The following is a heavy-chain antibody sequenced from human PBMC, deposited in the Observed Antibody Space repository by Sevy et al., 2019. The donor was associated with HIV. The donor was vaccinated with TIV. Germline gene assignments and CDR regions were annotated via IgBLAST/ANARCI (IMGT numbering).Heavy chain of an antibody. CDR3: VAANTWQDY. D-gene: IGHD2-15*01. V-gene: IGHV3-74*01. Sequence: GGSLRLSCAASGFTFSSYWMHWVRQAPGKGPVWVSGVNSDGSSTNYADSGKGRFTMSRDSAKNTLYLQMNSLRAEDTAGYFCVAANTWQDYWGQGTLVTVSS. J-gene: IGHJ4*02. CDR2: VNSDGSST. CDR1: GFTFSSYW.